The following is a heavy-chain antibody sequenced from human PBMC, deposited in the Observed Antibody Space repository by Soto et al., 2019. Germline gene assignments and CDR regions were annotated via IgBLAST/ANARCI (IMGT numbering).Heavy chain of an antibody. CDR3: ARRGTYYFDY. D-gene: IGHD5-12*01. V-gene: IGHV4-31*03. Sequence: QVQLRESGPGLVEPSQTLSLTCTASGDSSTTFSYFWSWIRQHPQKGLEWIGYVHSTGNTYYNPSLESRVTISIDTSENKFSLDLDSLTAADTAVYYGARRGTYYFDYWGQGIRVTVSS. CDR2: VHSTGNT. CDR1: GDSSTTFSYF. J-gene: IGHJ4*02.